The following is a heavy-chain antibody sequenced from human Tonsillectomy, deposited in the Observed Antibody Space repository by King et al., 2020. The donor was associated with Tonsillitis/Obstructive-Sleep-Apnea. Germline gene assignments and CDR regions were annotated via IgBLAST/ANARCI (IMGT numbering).Heavy chain of an antibody. D-gene: IGHD4-23*01. J-gene: IGHJ5*02. V-gene: IGHV4-61*01. Sequence: VQLQESGPDLVKSSETLSLTCTVSGGSVNSGNSFWSWILQPPGKALEWIGYIYYSGSTNYNPSLRSRVTISLDTSKNQFSLKLSSVTAADTAVYYCARVPTTGVTLNWFDPWGQGTLVTVSS. CDR3: ARVPTTGVTLNWFDP. CDR1: GGSVNSGNSF. CDR2: IYYSGST.